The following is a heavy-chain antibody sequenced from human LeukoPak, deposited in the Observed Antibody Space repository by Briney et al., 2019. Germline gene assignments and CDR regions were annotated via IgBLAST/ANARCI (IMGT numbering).Heavy chain of an antibody. Sequence: PSETLSLTCTVSGGSISSYYWSSIRQPPGKGLEWLGYIYYSGSTNYNPSLKSRVTISVDTSKNQFSLKLSSVTAADTAVYYCARGRQRYYYDSSGYAPTFDYWGQGTLVTVSS. D-gene: IGHD3-22*01. J-gene: IGHJ4*02. CDR3: ARGRQRYYYDSSGYAPTFDY. CDR2: IYYSGST. CDR1: GGSISSYY. V-gene: IGHV4-59*01.